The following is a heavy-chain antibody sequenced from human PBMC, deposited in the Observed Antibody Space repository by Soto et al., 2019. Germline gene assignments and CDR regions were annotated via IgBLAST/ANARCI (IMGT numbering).Heavy chain of an antibody. CDR2: ISFDGTNK. D-gene: IGHD3-10*01. CDR3: AKSNYYGLGNSYKGGLDVGS. CDR1: GFTFSNYG. J-gene: IGHJ5*02. Sequence: GGSLRFSCAASGFTFSNYGMHWVRQAPGKGLEWVALISFDGTNKYYADSVKDRFTISRDNSKSILYMQMNSLGAEDTVVYYCAKSNYYGLGNSYKGGLDVGSWGQGIMVTVSS. V-gene: IGHV3-30*18.